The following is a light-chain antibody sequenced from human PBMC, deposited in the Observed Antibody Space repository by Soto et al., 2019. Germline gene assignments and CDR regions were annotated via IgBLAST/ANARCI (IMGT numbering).Light chain of an antibody. Sequence: EVVLTQSPATLSLSPGERATLSCRASQSVDTYLAWYHQKPGQPPRRLIYDASNRATGIPARFSGSGSGTDFTLTITALEPEDFAVYYCQQRSNWPPWTFGPGTKV. CDR3: QQRSNWPPWT. CDR2: DAS. J-gene: IGKJ3*01. V-gene: IGKV3-11*01. CDR1: QSVDTY.